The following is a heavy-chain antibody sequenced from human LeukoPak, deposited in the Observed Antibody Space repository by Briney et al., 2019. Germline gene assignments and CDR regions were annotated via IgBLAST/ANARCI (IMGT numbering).Heavy chain of an antibody. CDR3: ARSLRVGHIDY. J-gene: IGHJ4*02. Sequence: SETLSLTCTVSGGSISSSSYYWGWIRQPPGKGLEWIGSIYYSGSTYYNPSLKSRVTISVDTSKNQFSLKLSSVTAADTAVHYCARSLRVGHIDYWGQGTLVTVSS. CDR2: IYYSGST. V-gene: IGHV4-39*01. CDR1: GGSISSSSYY. D-gene: IGHD3-10*01.